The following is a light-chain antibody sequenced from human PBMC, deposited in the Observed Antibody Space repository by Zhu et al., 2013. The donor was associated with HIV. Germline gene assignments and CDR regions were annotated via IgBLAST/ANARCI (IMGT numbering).Light chain of an antibody. V-gene: IGKV3-11*01. J-gene: IGKJ4*01. CDR2: DAS. CDR1: QTVYNNY. Sequence: EIVLAQSPGTLSLSPGERATLSCRASQTVYNNYLTWYQQKPGQAPRLLIYDASNRATGIPARFSGSGSGTDFTLTISSLEPEDFAVYYCQHRSNWPSLTFGGGTKVEIK. CDR3: QHRSNWPSLT.